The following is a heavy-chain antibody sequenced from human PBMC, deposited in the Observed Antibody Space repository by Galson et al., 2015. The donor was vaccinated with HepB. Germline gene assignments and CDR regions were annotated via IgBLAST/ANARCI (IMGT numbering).Heavy chain of an antibody. CDR2: IRQDGSEK. Sequence: SLRLSCAASGFTFSSYWMTWVRQAPGKGLEWVANIRQDGSEKYYADSVKGRLTISRDNAKNSLDLQMDSLRAEDTAVYYCARARNDNVRGRGYFDFWGQGTLVTVSS. J-gene: IGHJ4*02. V-gene: IGHV3-7*03. CDR1: GFTFSSYW. CDR3: ARARNDNVRGRGYFDF. D-gene: IGHD3-16*01.